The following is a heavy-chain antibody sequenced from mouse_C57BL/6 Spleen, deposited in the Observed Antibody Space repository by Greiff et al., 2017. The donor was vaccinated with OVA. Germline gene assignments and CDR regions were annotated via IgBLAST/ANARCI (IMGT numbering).Heavy chain of an antibody. J-gene: IGHJ3*01. CDR2: IYPGDGDT. V-gene: IGHV1-82*01. D-gene: IGHD1-1*01. CDR3: ARGYYGSSDGFAY. Sequence: VQLQESGPELVKPGASVKISCKASGYAFSSSWMNWVKQRPGKGLEWIGRIYPGDGDTNYNGKFKGKATLTADKSSSTAYMQLSSLTSEDASVYVSARGYYGSSDGFAYWGQGTLVTVSA. CDR1: GYAFSSSW.